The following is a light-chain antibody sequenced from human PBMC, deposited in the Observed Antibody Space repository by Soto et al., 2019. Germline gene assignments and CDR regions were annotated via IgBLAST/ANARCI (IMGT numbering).Light chain of an antibody. CDR2: GAS. CDR1: QSVSSNF. V-gene: IGKV3-20*01. Sequence: EIVWTQSPGTLSLSPGDRATLSCRASQSVSSNFLAWYQQKTGQAPRLLIYGASIRATGIPDRFSGSGSGTDFTLTIRRLEPEDFAMYFCHQYGSSPRTFGQGTKVEIK. CDR3: HQYGSSPRT. J-gene: IGKJ1*01.